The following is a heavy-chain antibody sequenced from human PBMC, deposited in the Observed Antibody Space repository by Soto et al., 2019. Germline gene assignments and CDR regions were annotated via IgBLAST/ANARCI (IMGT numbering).Heavy chain of an antibody. J-gene: IGHJ6*02. Sequence: ASVKVSCKASGYTFTSYGISWVRQAPGQGLEWMGWISAYNGNTNYAQKLQGRVTMTTDTSTSTAYMEPRSLRSDDTAVYYCARDVRTPTFYYYYGMDVWGQGXTVTVSS. CDR3: ARDVRTPTFYYYYGMDV. CDR1: GYTFTSYG. CDR2: ISAYNGNT. D-gene: IGHD6-6*01. V-gene: IGHV1-18*04.